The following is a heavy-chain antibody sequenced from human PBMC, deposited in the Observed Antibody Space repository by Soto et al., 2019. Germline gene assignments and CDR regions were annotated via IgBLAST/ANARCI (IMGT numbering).Heavy chain of an antibody. J-gene: IGHJ4*02. D-gene: IGHD3-16*02. CDR2: IYYNGNT. V-gene: IGHV4-31*03. CDR3: AGALRSYYFDY. CDR1: GASISSGYY. Sequence: SETLSVTSTVSGASISSGYYWTWIRQHPGKGLEWIGYIYYNGNTFYNPSLKSRLTISLDTSKTQFSLKLSSVTAADAAMYYCAGALRSYYFDYWGQGTLVTVSS.